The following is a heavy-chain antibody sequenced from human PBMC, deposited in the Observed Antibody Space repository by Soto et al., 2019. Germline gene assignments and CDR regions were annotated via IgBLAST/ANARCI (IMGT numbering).Heavy chain of an antibody. D-gene: IGHD3-10*01. V-gene: IGHV1-3*01. CDR2: INAGNGNT. J-gene: IGHJ6*02. Sequence: GASVKVSCKASGYTFTSYAMHWVRQAPGQRLEWMGWINAGNGNTKYSQKFQGRVTITRDTSASTAYIELSSLRSEDTAVYYFSRGITMVRGVNRYYYYGMDVWGQGTTVTVSS. CDR1: GYTFTSYA. CDR3: SRGITMVRGVNRYYYYGMDV.